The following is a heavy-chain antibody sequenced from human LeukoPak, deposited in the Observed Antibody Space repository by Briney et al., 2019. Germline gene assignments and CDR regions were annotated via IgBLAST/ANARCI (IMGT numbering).Heavy chain of an antibody. J-gene: IGHJ5*02. CDR3: ARQSRYDYYDSSGLPNWFDP. V-gene: IGHV5-51*01. CDR1: GYSFTSYW. Sequence: GESLKISCKGPGYSFTSYWIGWVRQMPGKGLGWMGIIYPGDSDTRYSPSFQGQVTISADKSISTAYLQWSSLKASDTAMYYCARQSRYDYYDSSGLPNWFDPWGQGTLVTVSS. D-gene: IGHD3-22*01. CDR2: IYPGDSDT.